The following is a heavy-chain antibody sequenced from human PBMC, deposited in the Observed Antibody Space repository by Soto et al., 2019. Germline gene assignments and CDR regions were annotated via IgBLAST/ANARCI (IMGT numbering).Heavy chain of an antibody. V-gene: IGHV4-4*02. D-gene: IGHD3-16*01. J-gene: IGHJ3*01. CDR3: ARKPDVATAKVGGGYVFDV. Sequence: QVQLQESGPGLVKPSGTLSLTCAASSCSIFTTNWWSWVRQSPGRGLQWIGDVYHSGSPKYNTSLKSRVSTSKDKSKDRFFLNLTSVTAADTAVYYWARKPDVATAKVGGGYVFDVWGQWTMVTVSS. CDR2: VYHSGSP. CDR1: SCSIFTTNW.